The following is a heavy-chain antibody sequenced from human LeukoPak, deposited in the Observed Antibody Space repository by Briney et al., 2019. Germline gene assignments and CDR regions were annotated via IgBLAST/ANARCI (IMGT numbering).Heavy chain of an antibody. CDR1: GFTFSSYG. D-gene: IGHD3-10*01. Sequence: GGSLRLSCAASGFTFSSYGMHWVRQAPGKGLEWVAVIWYDGSNKYYADSVKGRFTISRDSSKNTLYLQMNSLRAEDTAVYYCARDPLVRGVLEAFDIWGQGTMVTVSS. CDR3: ARDPLVRGVLEAFDI. J-gene: IGHJ3*02. V-gene: IGHV3-33*01. CDR2: IWYDGSNK.